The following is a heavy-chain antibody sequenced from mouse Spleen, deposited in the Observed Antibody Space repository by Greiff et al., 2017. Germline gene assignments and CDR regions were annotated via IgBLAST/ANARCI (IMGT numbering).Heavy chain of an antibody. D-gene: IGHD2-4*01. CDR3: ARRGDYDGDYYAMDY. CDR1: GFSLTSYG. V-gene: IGHV2-2*01. CDR2: IWSGGST. J-gene: IGHJ4*01. Sequence: QVQLQQSGPGLVQPSQSLSITCTVSGFSLTSYGVHWVRQSPGKGLEWLGVIWSGGSTDHNAAFISRLSISKDNSKSQVFFKMNSLQADDTAIYYCARRGDYDGDYYAMDYWGQGTSVTVSS.